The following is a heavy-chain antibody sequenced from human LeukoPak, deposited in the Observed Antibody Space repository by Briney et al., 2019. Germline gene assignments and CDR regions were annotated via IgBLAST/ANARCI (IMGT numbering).Heavy chain of an antibody. Sequence: ASVKVSCKASGYTFTSYDINWVRQATGQGLEWMGWMNPNSGNTGYAQKFQGRVTMTRNTSISTAYMELSSLRSEDTAVYYCARASRYCSGGSCFCYFDYWGQGTLVTVSS. V-gene: IGHV1-8*01. CDR3: ARASRYCSGGSCFCYFDY. CDR2: MNPNSGNT. CDR1: GYTFTSYD. D-gene: IGHD2-15*01. J-gene: IGHJ4*02.